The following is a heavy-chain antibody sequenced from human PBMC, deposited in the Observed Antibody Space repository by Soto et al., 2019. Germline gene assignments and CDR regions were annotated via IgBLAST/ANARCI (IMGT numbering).Heavy chain of an antibody. J-gene: IGHJ4*02. CDR1: GGSISSGDYY. Sequence: KTSETLSLTCTVSGGSISSGDYYWSWIRQPPGKGLEWIGYIYYSGSTYYNPSLKSRVTISVDTSKNQFSLKLSSVTAADTAVYYCARAGYGSGSYSNYWGQGTLVTVSS. CDR2: IYYSGST. CDR3: ARAGYGSGSYSNY. V-gene: IGHV4-30-4*01. D-gene: IGHD3-10*01.